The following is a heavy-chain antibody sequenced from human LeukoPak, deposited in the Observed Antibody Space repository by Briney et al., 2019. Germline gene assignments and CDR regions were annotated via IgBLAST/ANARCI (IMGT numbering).Heavy chain of an antibody. D-gene: IGHD2-8*01. CDR2: INWNSDTI. CDR3: AKEGSVCTNGICRYFDQ. V-gene: IGHV3-9*01. Sequence: GRSLRLSCAASGFTFHDSDMHWVRQTPGKGLEWVSSINWNSDTIDYVDSVKGRFTTSRDNAKNSLYLQMNSLRTEDTALYYCAKEGSVCTNGICRYFDQWGRGTLVTASS. J-gene: IGHJ4*02. CDR1: GFTFHDSD.